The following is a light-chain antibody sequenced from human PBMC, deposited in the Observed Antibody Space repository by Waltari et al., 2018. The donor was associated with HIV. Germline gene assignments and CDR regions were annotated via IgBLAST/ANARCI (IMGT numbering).Light chain of an antibody. CDR2: EVK. CDR3: SSYKNNNTLV. V-gene: IGLV2-18*02. J-gene: IGLJ1*01. CDR1: SSAIGAYNL. Sequence: QSALTQPPSVSASPGQSVTISCTGTSSAIGAYNLVSWYLQPPGTAPTVIIYEVKNLRSGVPGRFSGSKSGNTASLTIAGLQADDEADYFCSSYKNNNTLVFGTGTKVTVL.